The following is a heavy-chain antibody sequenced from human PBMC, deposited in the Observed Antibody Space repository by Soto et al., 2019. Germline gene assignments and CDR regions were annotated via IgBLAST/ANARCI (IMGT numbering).Heavy chain of an antibody. CDR1: GYTFTSYT. D-gene: IGHD3-10*01. Sequence: ASVKVFCKGSGYTFTSYTINWVRQAPGLGLEWMGRVNPILSMSNYAQKFQGRVTMTADKSTSTAYMELRSLRSEDTAFYYCATSYGSGYRAFDYWGQGALVTVSS. V-gene: IGHV1-69*02. J-gene: IGHJ4*02. CDR3: ATSYGSGYRAFDY. CDR2: VNPILSMS.